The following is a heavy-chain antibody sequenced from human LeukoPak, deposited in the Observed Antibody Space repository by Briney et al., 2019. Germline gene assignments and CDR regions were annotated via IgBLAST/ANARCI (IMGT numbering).Heavy chain of an antibody. D-gene: IGHD1-26*01. CDR2: INTDGNAI. V-gene: IGHV3-74*01. J-gene: IGHJ4*02. CDR1: GFTFSTSW. CDR3: TRSRYSGSSMEY. Sequence: GSLRLSCAASGFTFSTSWMHWVRQAPGKGLVWVSRINTDGNAISYADSVRGRFTISRDNAKNTLYRQVNNLKAEDTAVYYCTRSRYSGSSMEYWGQGTQVTVSS.